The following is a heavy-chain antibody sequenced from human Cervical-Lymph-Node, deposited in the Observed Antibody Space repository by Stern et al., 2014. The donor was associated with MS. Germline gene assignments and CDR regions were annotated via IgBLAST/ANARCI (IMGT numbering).Heavy chain of an antibody. V-gene: IGHV3-13*01. CDR3: ARDVGDGYFDY. CDR2: IGTAGDT. CDR1: GFTFSSYD. J-gene: IGHJ4*02. Sequence: EVHLVESGGGLVQPGGSLRLSCAASGFTFSSYDMHWVRQATGKGLEWVSAIGTAGDTYYPGSVKGRFTISRENAKNSLYLQMNSLRAGDTAVYYCARDVGDGYFDYWGQGTLVTVSS. D-gene: IGHD5-24*01.